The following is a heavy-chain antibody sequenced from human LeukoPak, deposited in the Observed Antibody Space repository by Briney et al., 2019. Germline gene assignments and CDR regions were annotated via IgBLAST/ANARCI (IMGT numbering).Heavy chain of an antibody. CDR1: GGSISGSSYY. D-gene: IGHD3-3*02. V-gene: IGHV4-39*07. CDR2: ISHSGST. J-gene: IGHJ4*02. Sequence: SETLSLTCTVSGGSISGSSYYWGWIRQPPGKGLEWIGSISHSGSTYYNPSLKSRVTISVDTSKNQFSLKLSSLTAADTAVYYCARLRRSRLAEFDYWGQGTLVTVSS. CDR3: ARLRRSRLAEFDY.